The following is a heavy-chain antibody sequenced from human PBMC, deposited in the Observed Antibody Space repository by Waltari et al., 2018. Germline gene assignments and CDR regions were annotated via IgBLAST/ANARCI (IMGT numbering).Heavy chain of an antibody. CDR1: GYTFTSYD. CDR3: ARVPFTIFGVASP. V-gene: IGHV1-8*01. D-gene: IGHD3-3*01. J-gene: IGHJ5*02. Sequence: QVQLVQSGAEVKKPGASVKVSCKASGYTFTSYDINWVRQATGQGLEWMGWMNPNIGNTGHAQKFQGRVTMTRNTSISTAYMELSSLRSEDTAVYYCARVPFTIFGVASPWGQGTLVTVSS. CDR2: MNPNIGNT.